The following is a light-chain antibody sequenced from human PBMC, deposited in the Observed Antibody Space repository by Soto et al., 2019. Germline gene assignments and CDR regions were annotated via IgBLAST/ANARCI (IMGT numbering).Light chain of an antibody. J-gene: IGKJ5*01. Sequence: EIVLTQSPGTAALSPGERATLSCRARQSVSSSYLAGYQQQPPQAPRLLLYGASTRATASTPRLSGSGSGTAYTLPISRLEPADFAVYYCQQYGSSPTITFGQGTRLDIK. CDR1: QSVSSSY. V-gene: IGKV3-20*01. CDR2: GAS. CDR3: QQYGSSPTIT.